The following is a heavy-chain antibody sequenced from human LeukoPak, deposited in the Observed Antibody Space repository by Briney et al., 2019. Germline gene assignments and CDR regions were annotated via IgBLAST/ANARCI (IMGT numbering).Heavy chain of an antibody. CDR2: IHSEGSST. CDR1: GFTFSNYW. J-gene: IGHJ4*02. CDR3: ARESSGIAAY. V-gene: IGHV3-74*01. Sequence: GGSLRLSCAASGFTFSNYWMHWVRQAPGKGLGWVSRIHSEGSSTSYADSVKGRFTISRDNAKNTLYLQMNSLRAEDTAVYYCARESSGIAAYWGQGTLVTVSS. D-gene: IGHD6-13*01.